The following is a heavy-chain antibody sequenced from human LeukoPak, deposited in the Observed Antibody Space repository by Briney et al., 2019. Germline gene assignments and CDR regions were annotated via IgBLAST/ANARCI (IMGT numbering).Heavy chain of an antibody. V-gene: IGHV4-39*01. CDR1: GGSISSSSYY. CDR2: IYYSGST. CDR3: ASSSGSYRLYFDY. D-gene: IGHD1-26*01. J-gene: IGHJ4*02. Sequence: SETLSLTCTVTGGSISSSSYYWGWIRQPPGKGLEWIGSIYYSGSTYYNPSLKSRVTISVDTSKNQFSLKLSSVTAADTAVYYCASSSGSYRLYFDYWGQGTLVTVSS.